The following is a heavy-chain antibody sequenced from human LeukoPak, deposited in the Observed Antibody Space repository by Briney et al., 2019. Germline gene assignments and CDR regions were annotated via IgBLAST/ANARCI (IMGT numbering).Heavy chain of an antibody. Sequence: GGSLRLSCAASGFSFSSYGMHRVRQAPGKGLEWVAMIPYDGSPKYYADSVKGRFTISRDNSKNTLYLQMSSLRNEDTAVYYCAKYSSSSNTYYGMDIWGQGTTVTVSS. V-gene: IGHV3-30*18. CDR2: IPYDGSPK. CDR3: AKYSSSSNTYYGMDI. CDR1: GFSFSSYG. J-gene: IGHJ6*02. D-gene: IGHD6-6*01.